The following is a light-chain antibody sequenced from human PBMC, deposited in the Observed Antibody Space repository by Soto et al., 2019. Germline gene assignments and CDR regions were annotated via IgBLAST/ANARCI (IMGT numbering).Light chain of an antibody. V-gene: IGLV2-23*02. CDR2: EVS. Sequence: QSALTQPASVSGSPGQSITISCTGTSSDVGSSNLVSWYQQHPGKAPKLMIHEVSQRPSGVSNRFSGSKSGNTASLTISGLQAEDEADYYCYSNAGGPWVFGGGTKVTVL. CDR1: SSDVGSSNL. CDR3: YSNAGGPWV. J-gene: IGLJ3*02.